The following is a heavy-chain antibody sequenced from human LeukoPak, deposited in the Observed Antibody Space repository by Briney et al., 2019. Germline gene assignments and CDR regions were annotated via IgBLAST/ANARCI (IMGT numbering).Heavy chain of an antibody. J-gene: IGHJ4*02. D-gene: IGHD4-17*01. V-gene: IGHV4-34*01. CDR1: GGSISSYY. CDR2: INHSGST. Sequence: SETLSLTCTVSGGSISSYYWSWIRQPPGKGLEWIGEINHSGSTNYNPSLKSRVTISVDTSKNQFSLKLSSVTAADTAVYYCARVTVTTLSIDYWGQGTLVTVSS. CDR3: ARVTVTTLSIDY.